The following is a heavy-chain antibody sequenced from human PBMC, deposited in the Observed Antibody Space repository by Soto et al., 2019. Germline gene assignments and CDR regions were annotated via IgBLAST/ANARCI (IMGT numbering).Heavy chain of an antibody. CDR3: ARDILLDY. J-gene: IGHJ4*02. Sequence: SVKVSFKASGGTFSSYAISWVRQAPGQGVEWMGGIIPIFGKANYAQKFQGRVTITRDTSASTAYMELSSLRSEDTAVYYCARDILLDYWGQGTLVTVSS. V-gene: IGHV1-69*05. CDR1: GGTFSSYA. D-gene: IGHD3-10*01. CDR2: IIPIFGKA.